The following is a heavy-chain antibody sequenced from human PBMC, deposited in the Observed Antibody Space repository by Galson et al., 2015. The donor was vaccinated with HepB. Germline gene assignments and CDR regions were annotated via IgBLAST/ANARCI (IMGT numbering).Heavy chain of an antibody. CDR2: IIPIFGTA. D-gene: IGHD2-2*01. CDR1: GGTFSSYA. V-gene: IGHV1-69*13. J-gene: IGHJ5*02. CDR3: AREGCSSTSCYSGLDFSRLDP. Sequence: SVKVSCKASGGTFSSYAISWVRQAPGQGLEWMGGIIPIFGTANYAQKFQGRVTITADESTSTAYMELSSLRSEGTAVYYCAREGCSSTSCYSGLDFSRLDPWGQGTLVAVSS.